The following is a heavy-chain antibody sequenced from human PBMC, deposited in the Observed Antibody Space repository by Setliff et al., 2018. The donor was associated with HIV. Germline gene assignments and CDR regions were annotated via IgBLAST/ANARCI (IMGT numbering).Heavy chain of an antibody. CDR3: ARGRDKYGPIDY. J-gene: IGHJ4*02. CDR2: IYYSRST. CDR1: GGSISSYY. D-gene: IGHD3-10*01. V-gene: IGHV4-59*01. Sequence: SETLSLTCTVSGGSISSYYWSWILQPPGKGLEWIGYIYYSRSTNYNPSLKSRVTISVDTSKNQFSLKLSSVTAACTAVYYCARGRDKYGPIDYWGQETLVTGS.